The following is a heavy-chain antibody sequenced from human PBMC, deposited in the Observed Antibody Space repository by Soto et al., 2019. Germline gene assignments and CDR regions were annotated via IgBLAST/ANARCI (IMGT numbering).Heavy chain of an antibody. D-gene: IGHD5-12*01. J-gene: IGHJ6*02. CDR3: ASEGRRKVATLYYYYGMDV. Sequence: QVQLVQSGAEVKKPGASVKVSCKASGYTFTSYGISWVRQAPGQGLEWMGWISAYNGNTNYAQTLQGRVTMTTDTATRPAYMELRSLRSDDTAVYYCASEGRRKVATLYYYYGMDVWGQGTTFTVAS. CDR2: ISAYNGNT. V-gene: IGHV1-18*04. CDR1: GYTFTSYG.